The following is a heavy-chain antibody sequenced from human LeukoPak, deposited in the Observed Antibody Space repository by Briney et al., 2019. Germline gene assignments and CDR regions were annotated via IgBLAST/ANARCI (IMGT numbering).Heavy chain of an antibody. CDR2: FDPEDGET. Sequence: GASVKVSCKVSGYTLTELSMHWVRQAPGKGLEWMGGFDPEDGETIYAQKFQGRVTMTRDTSTSTVYMELNSLRAEDTAVYYCAKDFFRGVIIGWFDPWGQGTLVTVSS. J-gene: IGHJ5*02. V-gene: IGHV1-24*01. CDR1: GYTLTELS. D-gene: IGHD3-10*01. CDR3: AKDFFRGVIIGWFDP.